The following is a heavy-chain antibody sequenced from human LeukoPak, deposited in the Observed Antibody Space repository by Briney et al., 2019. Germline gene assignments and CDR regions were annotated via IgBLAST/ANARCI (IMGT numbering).Heavy chain of an antibody. CDR1: GFTFSNYA. V-gene: IGHV3-23*01. D-gene: IGHD6-19*01. J-gene: IGHJ6*03. CDR2: ITSNGGST. Sequence: PGGSLRLSCAASGFTFSNYAMSWVRQAPGKGLEWVSAITSNGGSTYYADSVKGRFTISRDNSKNTLYLQMNSLRAEDTAVFYCAKDGWGQNYYYYMDVWGRGTTVTVSS. CDR3: AKDGWGQNYYYYMDV.